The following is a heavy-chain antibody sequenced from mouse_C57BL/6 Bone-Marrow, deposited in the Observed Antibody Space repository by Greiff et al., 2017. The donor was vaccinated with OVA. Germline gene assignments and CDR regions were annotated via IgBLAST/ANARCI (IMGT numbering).Heavy chain of an antibody. CDR1: GFTFSDYY. J-gene: IGHJ3*01. V-gene: IGHV5-16*01. CDR3: ARDDYYYLFAY. CDR2: INYDGSST. D-gene: IGHD1-1*01. Sequence: EVMLVESEGGLVQPGSSMKLSCTASGFTFSDYYMAWVRQVPEKGLEWVANINYDGSSTYYLDSLKSRFIISRDNAKNILYLQMSSLKSEDTATYYCARDDYYYLFAYWGQGTLVTVSA.